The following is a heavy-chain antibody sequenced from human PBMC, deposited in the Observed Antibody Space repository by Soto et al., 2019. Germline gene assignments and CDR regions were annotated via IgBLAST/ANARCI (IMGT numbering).Heavy chain of an antibody. Sequence: GESLKISCKGSGYSFTSYWIGWVRQMPGKGLEWMGIIYPGDSDTRYSPPFQGQVTISADKSISTAYLQWSSLKASDTAMYYCAGGGVRGVITRTRDYYGMDVWGHGTTVTVSS. CDR2: IYPGDSDT. CDR1: GYSFTSYW. D-gene: IGHD3-10*01. J-gene: IGHJ6*02. V-gene: IGHV5-51*01. CDR3: AGGGVRGVITRTRDYYGMDV.